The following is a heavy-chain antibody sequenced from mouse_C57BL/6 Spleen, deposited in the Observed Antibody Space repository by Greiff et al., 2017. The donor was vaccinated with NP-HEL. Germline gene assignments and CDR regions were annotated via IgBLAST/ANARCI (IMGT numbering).Heavy chain of an antibody. CDR2: IYPGDGDT. J-gene: IGHJ4*01. D-gene: IGHD2-1*01. CDR1: GYAFSSSW. CDR3: ARRIYYAPMDY. V-gene: IGHV1-82*01. Sequence: VKLQQPGAELVRPGSSVKISCKASGYAFSSSWMNWVKQRPGKGLEWIGRIYPGDGDTNYNGKFKGKATLTADKSSSTAYMQLSSLTSEDSAVYFCARRIYYAPMDYWGQGTSVTVSS.